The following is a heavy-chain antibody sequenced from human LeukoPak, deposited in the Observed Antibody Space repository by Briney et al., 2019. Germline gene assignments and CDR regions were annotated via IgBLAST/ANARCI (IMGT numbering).Heavy chain of an antibody. CDR3: ARVRYSSGWRNSMDAFDI. CDR2: ISDSGSSK. J-gene: IGHJ3*02. Sequence: GGSLRLSCAASRFTFSSYEMNWVRQAPGEGLEWVSYISDSGSSKYYADSVKGRFTISRDNAKNSLHLQMNSLRAEDTAVHYCARVRYSSGWRNSMDAFDIWGQGTMVTVSS. D-gene: IGHD6-19*01. CDR1: RFTFSSYE. V-gene: IGHV3-48*03.